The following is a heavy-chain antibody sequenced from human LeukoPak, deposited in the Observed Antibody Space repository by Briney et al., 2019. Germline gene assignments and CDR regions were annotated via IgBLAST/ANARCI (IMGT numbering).Heavy chain of an antibody. CDR1: GFTFSSYT. CDR3: AKVTVGSSLDMNFDY. D-gene: IGHD2-2*03. J-gene: IGHJ4*02. V-gene: IGHV3-23*01. Sequence: GGSLRLSCAASGFTFSSYTMNWVRQAPGKGLEWVSGISGSGGSTYYADSVKGRFTISRDNSKNTLYLQMNSLRAEDTAVCYCAKVTVGSSLDMNFDYWGQGTLVTVSS. CDR2: ISGSGGST.